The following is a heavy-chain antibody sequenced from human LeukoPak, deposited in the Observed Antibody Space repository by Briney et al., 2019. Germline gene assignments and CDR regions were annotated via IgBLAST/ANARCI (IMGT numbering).Heavy chain of an antibody. Sequence: PGGSLRLSCAASGFTFSSYAMSWVRQAPGKGLEWASAISGSGGSTYYADSVKGRFTISRDNSKNTLYLQMNSLRAEDTAVYYCAKDGKYHDFWSGYYSRSYYYYMDVWGKGTTVTVSS. D-gene: IGHD3-3*01. CDR1: GFTFSSYA. CDR3: AKDGKYHDFWSGYYSRSYYYYMDV. CDR2: ISGSGGST. V-gene: IGHV3-23*01. J-gene: IGHJ6*03.